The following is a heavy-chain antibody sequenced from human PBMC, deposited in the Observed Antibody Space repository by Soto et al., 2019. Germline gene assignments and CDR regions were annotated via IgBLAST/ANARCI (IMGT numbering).Heavy chain of an antibody. CDR3: ATDAKASGSSDY. D-gene: IGHD1-26*01. V-gene: IGHV3-11*06. Sequence: GSLRLSCAASVFTFSDYYMSWIRQAPGKGLEWVSYISSSSSYTNYADSVKGRFTISRDNAKNSLYLQMNSLRAEDTAVYYCATDAKASGSSDYWGQGTLVTVSS. CDR2: ISSSSSYT. J-gene: IGHJ4*02. CDR1: VFTFSDYY.